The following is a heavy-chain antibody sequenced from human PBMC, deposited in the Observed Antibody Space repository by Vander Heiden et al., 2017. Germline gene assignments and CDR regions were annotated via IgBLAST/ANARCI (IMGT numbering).Heavy chain of an antibody. Sequence: EVQLVESGGGLVQPGGSLRLSCAASGFTFNNYWISWVRQAPGKGLEWVANIKQDGSEKYYVDSVKGRFTISRDNAKNSLYLQMNSLRAEDTAVYYCARVRGSGYFDYWGQGTLVTVSS. CDR3: ARVRGSGYFDY. CDR2: IKQDGSEK. CDR1: GFTFNNYW. J-gene: IGHJ4*02. V-gene: IGHV3-7*01. D-gene: IGHD3-16*01.